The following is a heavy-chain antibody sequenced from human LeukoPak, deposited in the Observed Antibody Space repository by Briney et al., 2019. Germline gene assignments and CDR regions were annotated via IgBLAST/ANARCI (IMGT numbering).Heavy chain of an antibody. CDR2: IYHSGST. CDR1: GGSISSSNW. Sequence: SGTLSLTCAVSGGSISSSNWWSWVGQPPGKGLEWIGEIYHSGSTNYNPSLKSRVTISVDKSKNQFSLKLSSVTAADTAVYYCARQVVATIKRSYYYDYWGQGTLVTVSS. CDR3: ARQVVATIKRSYYYDY. D-gene: IGHD5-12*01. V-gene: IGHV4-4*02. J-gene: IGHJ4*02.